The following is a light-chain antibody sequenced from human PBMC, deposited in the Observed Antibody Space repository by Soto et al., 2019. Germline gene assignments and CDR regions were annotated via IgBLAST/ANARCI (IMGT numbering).Light chain of an antibody. CDR1: SSNIGSNY. V-gene: IGLV1-47*01. Sequence: QSVLTQPPSASGTPGQRVTIPCSGSSSNIGSNYVYWYQQLPGTAPKLLIYTNNQRPSGVPDRFSGSKSGTSASLAISGLRSEDEADYYCAAWDDSLSGSWVFGGGTKLTVL. J-gene: IGLJ3*02. CDR3: AAWDDSLSGSWV. CDR2: TNN.